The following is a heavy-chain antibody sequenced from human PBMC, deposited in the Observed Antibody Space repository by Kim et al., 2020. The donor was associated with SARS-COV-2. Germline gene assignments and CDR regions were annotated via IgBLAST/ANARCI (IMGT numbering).Heavy chain of an antibody. CDR2: IYYSGST. CDR1: GGSVSSGGYY. J-gene: IGHJ4*02. V-gene: IGHV4-61*08. CDR3: ARTPFKVWFGAFDY. D-gene: IGHD3-10*01. Sequence: SETLSLTCTVSGGSVSSGGYYWSWIRQPPGKGLEWIGYIYYSGSTNYNPSLKSRVTISVDTSKKQFSLKLRSVTAADTAVYYCARTPFKVWFGAFDYWGQGTLVTVSS.